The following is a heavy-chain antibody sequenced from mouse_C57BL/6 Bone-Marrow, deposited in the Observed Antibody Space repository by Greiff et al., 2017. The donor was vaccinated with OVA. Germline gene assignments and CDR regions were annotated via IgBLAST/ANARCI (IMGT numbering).Heavy chain of an antibody. CDR1: GYTFTDHT. CDR2: IYPRDGST. D-gene: IGHD1-1*01. V-gene: IGHV1-78*01. CDR3: ARPVTTVVEGGYYAMDY. Sequence: VKLMESDAELVKPGASVKISCKVSGYTFTDHTIHWMKQRPEQGLEWIGYIYPRDGSTKYNEKFKGKATLTAGKSSSTAYMQLNSLTSEDSAVYFCARPVTTVVEGGYYAMDYWGQGTSVTVSS. J-gene: IGHJ4*01.